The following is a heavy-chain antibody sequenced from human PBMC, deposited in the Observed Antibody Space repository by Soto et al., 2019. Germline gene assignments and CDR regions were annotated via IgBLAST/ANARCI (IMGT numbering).Heavy chain of an antibody. V-gene: IGHV3-30-3*01. D-gene: IGHD3-9*01. Sequence: GGSLRVSCAASGFTFSSYAMHWVRQAPGKGLEWVAVISYDGSNKYYADSVKGRFTISRDNSKNTLYLQMNSLRAEDTAVYYCARVRNILTGSTRLDYYYYGMDVWGQGTTVTVSS. J-gene: IGHJ6*02. CDR2: ISYDGSNK. CDR1: GFTFSSYA. CDR3: ARVRNILTGSTRLDYYYYGMDV.